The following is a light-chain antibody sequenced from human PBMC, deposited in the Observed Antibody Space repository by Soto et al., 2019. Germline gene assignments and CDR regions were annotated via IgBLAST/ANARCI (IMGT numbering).Light chain of an antibody. CDR2: EVS. Sequence: QSVLTQPPSASGSPGQSVTISCTGTSSDVGGYNYVSWYQQHPGKAPKLMIYEVSKRPSGVPDRFSGSKSGNTASLTVSGLQAEDEADYYCSSNAGSNNFLVVFGGGTKVTVL. V-gene: IGLV2-8*01. CDR1: SSDVGGYNY. CDR3: SSNAGSNNFLVV. J-gene: IGLJ2*01.